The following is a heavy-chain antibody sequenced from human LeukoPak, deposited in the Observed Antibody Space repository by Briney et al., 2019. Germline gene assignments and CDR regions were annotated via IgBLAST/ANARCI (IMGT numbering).Heavy chain of an antibody. CDR3: ARGQGYESYYYMDV. CDR1: GFTFSSYE. Sequence: GGSLRLSCAASGFTFSSYEMNWVRQAPGKGLEWVSYISSSGSTIYYADSVKSRFTISRDNAKNSLYLQMNNLRPEDTAVFYCARGQGYESYYYMDVWGKGTTVSVSS. CDR2: ISSSGSTI. D-gene: IGHD2-2*01. J-gene: IGHJ6*03. V-gene: IGHV3-48*03.